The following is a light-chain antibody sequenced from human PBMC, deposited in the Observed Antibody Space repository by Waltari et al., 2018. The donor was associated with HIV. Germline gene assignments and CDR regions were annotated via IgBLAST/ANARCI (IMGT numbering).Light chain of an antibody. V-gene: IGLV1-51*01. CDR2: DKA. CDR3: GTWDSTLSVWV. CDR1: GSNTGNNY. Sequence: QSVLTQPPSVSAAPGQKVTISCSASGSNTGNNYVLWYQQLPGTAPKLLIYDKAKLTSGIPDRFSGAKAGASATRGITGLQTEDEADYYCGTWDSTLSVWVFGGGTKLTVL. J-gene: IGLJ3*02.